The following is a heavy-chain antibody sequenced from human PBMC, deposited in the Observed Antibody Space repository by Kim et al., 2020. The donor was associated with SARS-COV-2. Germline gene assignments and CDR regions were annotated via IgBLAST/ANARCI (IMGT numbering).Heavy chain of an antibody. CDR3: ARDLSVGYYGSGSYFDY. D-gene: IGHD3-10*01. CDR2: ISYDGSNK. Sequence: GGSLRLSCAASGFTFSSYAMHWVRQAPGKGLEWVAVISYDGSNKYYADSVKGRFTISRDNSKNTLYLQMNSLRAEDTAVYYCARDLSVGYYGSGSYFDYWGQGTLVTVSS. V-gene: IGHV3-30*04. J-gene: IGHJ4*02. CDR1: GFTFSSYA.